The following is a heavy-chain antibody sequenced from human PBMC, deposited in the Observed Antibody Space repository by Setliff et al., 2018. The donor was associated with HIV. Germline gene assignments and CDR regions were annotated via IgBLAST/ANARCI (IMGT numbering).Heavy chain of an antibody. D-gene: IGHD1-1*01. CDR2: IYYSGST. CDR1: GGSIRSSSSY. CDR3: ARQGQLGSE. V-gene: IGHV4-39*01. J-gene: IGHJ4*02. Sequence: SETLSLTCTVSGGSIRSSSSYWGWIRQPPGKGLEWIGSIYYSGSTYYKPSLKSRVTISVDTSKNQFSLKLSSVTAADTAVYYCARQGQLGSEWGQGTLVTVSS.